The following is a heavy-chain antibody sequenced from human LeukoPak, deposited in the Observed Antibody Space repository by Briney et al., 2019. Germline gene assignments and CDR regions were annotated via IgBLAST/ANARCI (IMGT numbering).Heavy chain of an antibody. D-gene: IGHD5/OR15-5a*01. CDR3: CSNKVYTDSVKGRFTIFRENSKNTLFLQMDSLRTEDKAIYFCARSPERLGQGYLDS. CDR2: ISYHLSNK. J-gene: IGHJ4*02. V-gene: IGHV3-30*04. Sequence: GVSLRLSCPASGFTFSSYSMHWVRQAPAKALEGLTLISYHLSNKEYTHSVKRRFTISRVNSKNQLFLQMNNLRTCDTTIYFLCSNKVYTDSVKGRFTIFRENSKNTLFLQMDSLRTEDKAIYFCARSPERLGQGYLDSWGQGTLVTVSS. CDR1: GFTFSSYS.